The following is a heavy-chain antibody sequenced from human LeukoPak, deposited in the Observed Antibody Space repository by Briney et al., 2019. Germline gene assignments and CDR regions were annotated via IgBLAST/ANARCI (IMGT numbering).Heavy chain of an antibody. Sequence: QPGGSLRLSCAASGFTFDDYAMHWVRQAPGKGLEWVSLISGDGGSTYYADSVKGRFTISRDNSKNSLYLQMNSLRAEDTAVYYCARRRGKFDSTDYWGQGTLVTVSS. CDR2: ISGDGGST. J-gene: IGHJ4*02. CDR3: ARRRGKFDSTDY. D-gene: IGHD3-9*01. CDR1: GFTFDDYA. V-gene: IGHV3-43*02.